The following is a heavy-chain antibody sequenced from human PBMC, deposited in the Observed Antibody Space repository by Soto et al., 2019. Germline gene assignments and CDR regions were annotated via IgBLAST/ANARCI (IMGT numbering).Heavy chain of an antibody. V-gene: IGHV4-59*01. J-gene: IGHJ4*02. D-gene: IGHD3-9*01. CDR3: ARTGGGGYYDILTGYQDY. Sequence: SETLSLTSTVSDGSISSYYWSWIRQPPGKGLEWIGYIYYSGSTNYNPSLKSRVTISVDTSKNQFSLKLSSVTAEDTAVYYCARTGGGGYYDILTGYQDYWGQGTLVTVSS. CDR1: DGSISSYY. CDR2: IYYSGST.